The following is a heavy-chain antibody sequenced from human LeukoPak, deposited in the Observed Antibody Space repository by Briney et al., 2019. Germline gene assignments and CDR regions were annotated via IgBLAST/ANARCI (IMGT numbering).Heavy chain of an antibody. CDR1: GFTFTNYA. J-gene: IGHJ4*02. V-gene: IGHV3-30-3*01. D-gene: IGHD6-13*01. CDR3: AREEAAPFDY. CDR2: ISYDGSNK. Sequence: PGGSLRLSCAASGFTFTNYAMHWVRQAPAKGLEWLAVISYDGSNKYYADSVKGRFTISRDNSKNTLYLRMDSLSVEDTAVYYCAREEAAPFDYWGQGTLLTVSS.